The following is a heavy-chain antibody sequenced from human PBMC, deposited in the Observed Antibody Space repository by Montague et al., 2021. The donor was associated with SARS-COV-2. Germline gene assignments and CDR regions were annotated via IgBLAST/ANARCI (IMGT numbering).Heavy chain of an antibody. Sequence: PALVKPIQTLTLTCTFSGFSLSTSVMSVSWIRQPPGKALEWLARIDWDDYEFYSTSLKTRLTISKDTSKNQVVLTMTNMDPVDTATYYCARCRDGYKFGLYFDYWGQGTLVTVSS. D-gene: IGHD5-24*01. J-gene: IGHJ4*02. CDR3: ARCRDGYKFGLYFDY. CDR1: GFSLSTSVMS. CDR2: IDWDDYE. V-gene: IGHV2-70*17.